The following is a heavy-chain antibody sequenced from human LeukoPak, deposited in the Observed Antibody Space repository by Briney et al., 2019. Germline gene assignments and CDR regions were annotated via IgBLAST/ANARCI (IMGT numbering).Heavy chain of an antibody. V-gene: IGHV4-39*01. CDR2: IYYSGST. CDR3: ARVGRHCSSSSCYTYSWFDP. J-gene: IGHJ5*02. D-gene: IGHD2-2*02. Sequence: PSETLCLTCTVSGGSISSSSYYWGWIRQPPGKGLEWIGSIYYSGSTYYNPSLKSRVTISVDTSKNQFSLKLSSVTAADTAVYYCARVGRHCSSSSCYTYSWFDPWGQGTLVTVSS. CDR1: GGSISSSSYY.